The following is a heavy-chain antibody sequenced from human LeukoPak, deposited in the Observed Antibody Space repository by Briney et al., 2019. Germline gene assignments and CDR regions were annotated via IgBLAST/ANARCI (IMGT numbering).Heavy chain of an antibody. CDR1: GYTFTSYG. J-gene: IGHJ5*02. Sequence: ASVKVSCKASGYTFTSYGISWVRQAPGQGLEWMGWISAYNGNTNYAQKLQGRVTMTTDTSTSTAYMELGSLRSDDTAVYYCARDPYDYVWGSYRQPNWFDPWGQGTLVTVSS. CDR3: ARDPYDYVWGSYRQPNWFDP. CDR2: ISAYNGNT. V-gene: IGHV1-18*01. D-gene: IGHD3-16*02.